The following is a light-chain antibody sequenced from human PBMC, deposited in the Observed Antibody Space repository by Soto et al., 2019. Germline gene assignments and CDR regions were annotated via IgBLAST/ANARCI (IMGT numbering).Light chain of an antibody. V-gene: IGKV3-20*01. J-gene: IGKJ2*01. CDR3: HQYGSSLYT. CDR2: GTS. CDR1: QSVRTY. Sequence: EIVLTQSPGTLSLSPGERATLSCRASQSVRTYLAWYQQKRGLPPRLLIYGTSNRATGIPDRFSGSGSGTDFTLTISRLEPEDFALYYCHQYGSSLYTFGQGTKLEIK.